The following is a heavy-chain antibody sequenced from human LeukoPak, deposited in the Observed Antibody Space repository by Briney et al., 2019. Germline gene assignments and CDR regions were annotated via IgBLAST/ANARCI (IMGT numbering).Heavy chain of an antibody. CDR1: GFTFRSFA. J-gene: IGHJ4*02. CDR2: ISHDRSNK. CDR3: AQRGGLDF. V-gene: IGHV3-30*04. Sequence: GGSLRLSCAASGFTFRSFAMHWVRQAPGKGLEWVAVISHDRSNKYYADSVKGRFTISRDNSKNTLYLQMNSLRAEDTAVYYCAQRGGLDFWGQGTLVPVSS. D-gene: IGHD3-16*01.